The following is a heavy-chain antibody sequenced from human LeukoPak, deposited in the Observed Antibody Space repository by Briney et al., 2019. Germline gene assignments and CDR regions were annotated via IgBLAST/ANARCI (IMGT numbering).Heavy chain of an antibody. CDR2: IIPILGIA. Sequence: SVKVSCKASGDTFSSYTICWVQQAPGQGLEWMGRIIPILGIANYAQKFQGRVTITADKSTSTAYMELSSLRSEDTAVYYCARSTGSSGYTQWWGQGTLVTVSS. J-gene: IGHJ4*02. D-gene: IGHD3-22*01. V-gene: IGHV1-69*02. CDR1: GDTFSSYT. CDR3: ARSTGSSGYTQW.